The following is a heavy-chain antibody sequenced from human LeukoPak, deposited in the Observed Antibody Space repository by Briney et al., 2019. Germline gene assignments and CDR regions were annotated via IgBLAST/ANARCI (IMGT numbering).Heavy chain of an antibody. CDR2: ISAYNGNT. Sequence: ASVKVSCKASGYTFTGYYMHWVRQAPGQGLEWMGWISAYNGNTNYAQKLQGRVTMTTDTSTSTAYMELRSLRSDDTAVYYCANGSSTSCSNWGQGTLVTVSS. CDR3: ANGSSTSCSN. D-gene: IGHD2-2*01. V-gene: IGHV1-18*04. CDR1: GYTFTGYY. J-gene: IGHJ4*02.